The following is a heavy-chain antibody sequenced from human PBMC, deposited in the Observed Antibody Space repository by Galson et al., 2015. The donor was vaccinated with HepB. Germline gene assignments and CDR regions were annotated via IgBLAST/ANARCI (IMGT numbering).Heavy chain of an antibody. J-gene: IGHJ4*02. CDR3: ARGGPWIQLWLASPDY. V-gene: IGHV3-30-3*01. CDR2: ISYDGSNK. Sequence: SLRLSCAASGFTFSSYAMHWVRQAPGKGLEWVAVISYDGSNKYYADSVKGRFTISRDNSKNTLYLQMNSLRAEDTAVYYCARGGPWIQLWLASPDYWGQGTLVTVSS. D-gene: IGHD5-18*01. CDR1: GFTFSSYA.